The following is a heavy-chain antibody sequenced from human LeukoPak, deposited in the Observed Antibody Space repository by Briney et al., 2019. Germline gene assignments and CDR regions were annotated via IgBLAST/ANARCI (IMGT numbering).Heavy chain of an antibody. CDR1: GFTFSSYA. J-gene: IGHJ5*02. V-gene: IGHV3-23*01. CDR3: AKDDRYYYASSGYYQT. D-gene: IGHD3-22*01. Sequence: GGSLRLSCAASGFTFSSYAMSWVRQAPGKGLEWVSAISGSGGSTYYADPVKGRFTISRDNSKNTLYLQMNSLRAEDTAVYYCAKDDRYYYASSGYYQTWGQGTLVTVSS. CDR2: ISGSGGST.